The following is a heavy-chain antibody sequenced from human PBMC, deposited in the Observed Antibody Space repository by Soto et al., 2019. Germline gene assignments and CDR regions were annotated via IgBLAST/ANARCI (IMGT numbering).Heavy chain of an antibody. CDR2: IIPLFGTP. Sequence: QVQLVQSGAEVKKPGSSVKVSCKASGGTFSNYAINWVRQAPGQGLEWMGGIIPLFGTPNYAQKFQGRVKFTAHKSTSTAYMELRSLRSDDTAVYYCVRGWETVGTTTPFAYWGQGTLVTVSS. CDR3: VRGWETVGTTTPFAY. V-gene: IGHV1-69*06. D-gene: IGHD1-26*01. J-gene: IGHJ4*02. CDR1: GGTFSNYA.